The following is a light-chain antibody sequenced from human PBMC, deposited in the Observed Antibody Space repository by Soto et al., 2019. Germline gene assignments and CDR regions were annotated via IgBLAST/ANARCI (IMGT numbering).Light chain of an antibody. Sequence: EIVMTQSPATLSVSPGERATLSCRASQSVSSNLAWYQHKPGQAPRLLIYAASTRATGFPARFSGSGSGTDFTLTISSLQSEDFAVYYCQQYNNWPRTFGQGTKVEIK. CDR1: QSVSSN. CDR2: AAS. J-gene: IGKJ1*01. CDR3: QQYNNWPRT. V-gene: IGKV3-15*01.